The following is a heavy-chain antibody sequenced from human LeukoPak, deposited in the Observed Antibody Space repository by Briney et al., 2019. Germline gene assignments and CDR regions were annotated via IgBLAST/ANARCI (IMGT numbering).Heavy chain of an antibody. J-gene: IGHJ4*02. D-gene: IGHD5-18*01. V-gene: IGHV1-69*04. CDR3: ARDIYRGGYSYVVTHDY. CDR1: GGTFSSYA. CDR2: IIPILGIA. Sequence: GASVKVSCKASGGTFSSYAISWVRQAPGQGLEWMGRIIPILGIANYAQKFQGRVTITADKSTSTAYMELSSLRSEDTAVYYCARDIYRGGYSYVVTHDYWGQGTLVTVSS.